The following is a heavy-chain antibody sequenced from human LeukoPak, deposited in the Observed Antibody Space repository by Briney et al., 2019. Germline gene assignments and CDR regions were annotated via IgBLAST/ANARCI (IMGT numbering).Heavy chain of an antibody. J-gene: IGHJ4*02. Sequence: SETLSLTCTVSGGSISYFYWSWIRQPAGKGLEWIGRIYTSGSTNYNPSLKSRVTMSVDTSKNEFSLKLRSVTAADTAVYYCARVTGYRIEDYFDYWGQGTLVTVSS. D-gene: IGHD6-13*01. CDR3: ARVTGYRIEDYFDY. V-gene: IGHV4-4*07. CDR2: IYTSGST. CDR1: GGSISYFY.